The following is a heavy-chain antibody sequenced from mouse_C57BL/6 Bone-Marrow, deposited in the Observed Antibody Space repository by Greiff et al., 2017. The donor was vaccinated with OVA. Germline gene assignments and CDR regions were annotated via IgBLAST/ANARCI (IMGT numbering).Heavy chain of an antibody. CDR3: ARLFITPYWYFDV. V-gene: IGHV5-12*01. CDR2: ISTGGGST. D-gene: IGHD1-1*01. Sequence: EVMLVESGGGLVQPGGSLKLSCAASGFTFSDYYMYWVRQTPEKRLEWVAYISTGGGSTYYPETVKGRFTISRDNAKNTLYLRMSRLKSEDTAMYYGARLFITPYWYFDVWGTGTTVTVSS. J-gene: IGHJ1*03. CDR1: GFTFSDYY.